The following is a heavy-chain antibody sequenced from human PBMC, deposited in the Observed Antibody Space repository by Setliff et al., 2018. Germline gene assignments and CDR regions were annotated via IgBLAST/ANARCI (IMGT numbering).Heavy chain of an antibody. J-gene: IGHJ5*02. CDR2: LSSDGSRA. CDR3: ARGGAFSYGYPLHH. D-gene: IGHD5-18*01. Sequence: GGSLRLSCAASGFTFSSYAMYWVRQAPGMGLEFVSALSSDGSRAYYADSVKDRFFISRDNSKNTLFLQMGSLRGEDKAVYYCARGGAFSYGYPLHHWGQGTLVTVPS. V-gene: IGHV3-64*02. CDR1: GFTFSSYA.